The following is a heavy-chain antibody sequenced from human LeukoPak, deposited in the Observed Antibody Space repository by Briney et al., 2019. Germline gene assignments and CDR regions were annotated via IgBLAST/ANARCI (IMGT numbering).Heavy chain of an antibody. CDR3: AREFYYDSSPFDY. CDR2: ISSSGSTI. V-gene: IGHV3-48*03. CDR1: GFTFSSYE. J-gene: IGHJ4*02. D-gene: IGHD3-22*01. Sequence: GGSLRLSCAASGFTFSSYEMNWVRQAPGKGLEWVSYISSSGSTIYYADSVKGRFTISRDNAKNSLYLQMNSQRAEDTAVYYCAREFYYDSSPFDYWGQGTLVTVSS.